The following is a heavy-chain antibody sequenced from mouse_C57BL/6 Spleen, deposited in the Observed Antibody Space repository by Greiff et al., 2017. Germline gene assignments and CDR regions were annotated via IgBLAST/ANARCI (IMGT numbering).Heavy chain of an antibody. Sequence: EVQLQESGPELVKPGASVKISCKASGYSFTGYYMNWVKQSPEKSLEWIGEINPSTGGTTYNQKFEAKATLTVDKSSSTAYMQLKSLTSEDSAVYYCARDDDGYPFAYWGQGTLVTVSA. CDR2: INPSTGGT. D-gene: IGHD2-3*01. CDR3: ARDDDGYPFAY. CDR1: GYSFTGYY. V-gene: IGHV1-42*01. J-gene: IGHJ3*01.